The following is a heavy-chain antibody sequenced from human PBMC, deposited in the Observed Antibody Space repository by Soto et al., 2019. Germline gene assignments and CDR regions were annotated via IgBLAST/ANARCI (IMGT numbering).Heavy chain of an antibody. J-gene: IGHJ6*04. D-gene: IGHD3-16*01. CDR1: GYTFTGYY. CDR3: ARDNMITFGGVNQVYGRDV. V-gene: IGHV1-2*04. Sequence: GASVKVSCKASGYTFTGYYMHWVRQAPGQGLEWMGWINPNSGGTNYAQKFQGWVTMTRDTSISTAYMELSRLRSDDTAVYYCARDNMITFGGVNQVYGRDVWGKGNTVIVSS. CDR2: INPNSGGT.